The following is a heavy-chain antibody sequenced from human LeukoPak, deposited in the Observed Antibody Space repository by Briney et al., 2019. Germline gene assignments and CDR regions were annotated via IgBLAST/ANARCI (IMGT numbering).Heavy chain of an antibody. CDR3: ARDSITGTTFDY. CDR1: GGTFSSYA. V-gene: IGHV1-18*01. D-gene: IGHD1-7*01. CDR2: ISAYNGNT. Sequence: GSSVKVSCKASGGTFSSYAISWVRQAPGQGLEWMGWISAYNGNTNYAQKLQGRVTMTTDTSTNTAYMELRSLRSDDTAVYYCARDSITGTTFDYWGQGTLVTVSS. J-gene: IGHJ4*02.